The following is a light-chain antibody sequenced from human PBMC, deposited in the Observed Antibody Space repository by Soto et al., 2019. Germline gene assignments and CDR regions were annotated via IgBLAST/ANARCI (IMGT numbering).Light chain of an antibody. J-gene: IGLJ3*02. CDR2: YDN. V-gene: IGLV1-36*01. Sequence: QSVLTQPPSVSEAPRQRVTISCTGSSSNIGNNVVNWYQQLPGKAPKLLIYYDNLRPSGVSDRFSGSKSGTSASLAISGLQSGDEADYYCAAWDDSLKGRVFGGGTKLTVL. CDR3: AAWDDSLKGRV. CDR1: SSNIGNNV.